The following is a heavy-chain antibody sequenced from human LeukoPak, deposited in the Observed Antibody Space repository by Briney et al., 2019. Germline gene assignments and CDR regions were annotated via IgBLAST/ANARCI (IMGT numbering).Heavy chain of an antibody. D-gene: IGHD2-15*01. Sequence: SETLSLTCTVSGGSISSGSYYWSWIRQPAGKGLEWIGRIYTSGSTNYNPSLKSRVTISVDTSKNQFSLKLSSVTAADTAVYYCARDVFLAGYCSGGSCPHLRWFDPWGQGTLVTVSS. CDR3: ARDVFLAGYCSGGSCPHLRWFDP. V-gene: IGHV4-61*02. CDR1: GGSISSGSYY. J-gene: IGHJ5*02. CDR2: IYTSGST.